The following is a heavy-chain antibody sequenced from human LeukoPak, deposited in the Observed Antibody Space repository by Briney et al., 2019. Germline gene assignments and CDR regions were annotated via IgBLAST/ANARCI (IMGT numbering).Heavy chain of an antibody. V-gene: IGHV5-51*01. Sequence: GESLQISCQGSGYSFTSYWIGWVRQMPGKGLEWMGIIYPGDSDTRYRPSFQGQVTISADKSISTAYLQWSSLKASDTAMYYCARRWPDDSSGYFDYGMDVWGQGTTVTVSS. CDR1: GYSFTSYW. J-gene: IGHJ6*02. CDR2: IYPGDSDT. CDR3: ARRWPDDSSGYFDYGMDV. D-gene: IGHD3-22*01.